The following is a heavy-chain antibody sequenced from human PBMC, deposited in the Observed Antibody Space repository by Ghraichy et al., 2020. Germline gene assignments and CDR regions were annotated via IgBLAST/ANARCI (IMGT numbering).Heavy chain of an antibody. D-gene: IGHD2-15*01. CDR1: GFTFSNYW. CDR3: ARDYCSAGSCYSFFWYFDL. J-gene: IGHJ2*01. V-gene: IGHV3-7*01. CDR2: IKQAGSEK. Sequence: GGSLRLSCAASGFTFSNYWMSWVRQAPGKELEWVANIKQAGSEKYSVDSVKGRFTISRDNAKNSLYLQMNSLRADDTAVYYCARDYCSAGSCYSFFWYFDLWGRGTLVTVSS.